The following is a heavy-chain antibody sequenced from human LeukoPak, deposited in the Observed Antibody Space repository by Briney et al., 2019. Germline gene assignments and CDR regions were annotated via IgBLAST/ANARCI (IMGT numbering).Heavy chain of an antibody. Sequence: GGSLRLSCAASGFMFPNHWMTWVRQAPGKGLEWVANIYERGSETYYADYVKGRFTISRDNTKKSLFLQLNSLSVEDTAMYYCAKDYSFSNFNWGQGTLVTVSS. V-gene: IGHV3-7*01. CDR3: AKDYSFSNFN. CDR2: IYERGSET. J-gene: IGHJ4*02. CDR1: GFMFPNHW. D-gene: IGHD2-15*01.